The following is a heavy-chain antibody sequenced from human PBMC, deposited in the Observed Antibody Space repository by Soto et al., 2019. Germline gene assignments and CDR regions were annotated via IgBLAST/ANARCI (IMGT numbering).Heavy chain of an antibody. J-gene: IGHJ4*02. D-gene: IGHD2-15*01. V-gene: IGHV3-48*01. CDR3: ARDRGCSGGICYRDLGY. CDR2: ISSTRNTI. Sequence: EVQLVESGGGLVQPGGSLRLSCAASGFTFSSYSMSWVRQAPGKGLEWVSYISSTRNTIYYAESVKGRFTISRDNAKNSLYLHMNSLSAEDTAVYYCARDRGCSGGICYRDLGYWGQGTLVTVSS. CDR1: GFTFSSYS.